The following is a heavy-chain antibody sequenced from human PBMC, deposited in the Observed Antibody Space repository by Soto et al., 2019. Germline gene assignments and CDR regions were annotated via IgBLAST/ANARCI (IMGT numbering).Heavy chain of an antibody. D-gene: IGHD6-6*01. J-gene: IGHJ6*02. CDR1: GFTFSSYE. Sequence: PGGSLRLSCTASGFTFSSYELNWVRQSPGKGLEWVSYISTSGRTTYYADSVKGRFTISRDNAQNSLYLQMNSLRAEDTAVYYCARDYEDSGSFFHYSYGMDVWGQGTTVTVSS. V-gene: IGHV3-48*03. CDR3: ARDYEDSGSFFHYSYGMDV. CDR2: ISTSGRTT.